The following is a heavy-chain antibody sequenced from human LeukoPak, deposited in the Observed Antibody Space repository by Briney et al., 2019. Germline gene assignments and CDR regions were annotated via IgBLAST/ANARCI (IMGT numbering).Heavy chain of an antibody. D-gene: IGHD6-13*01. J-gene: IGHJ6*03. CDR3: ARQHDSYHYYYVDV. Sequence: PSETLPLTSAVSGYSISSGYSWIWIPQPPGKGLGWIGSLYHSDSIYYNPSLESRVTMSVDTSKNQFSLKLSVVTAADTAVCYCARQHDSYHYYYVDVWGKGTTVTVSS. CDR2: LYHSDSI. CDR1: GYSISSGYS. V-gene: IGHV4-38-2*01.